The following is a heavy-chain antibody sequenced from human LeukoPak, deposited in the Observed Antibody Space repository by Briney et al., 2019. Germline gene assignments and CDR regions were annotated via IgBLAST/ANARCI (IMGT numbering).Heavy chain of an antibody. V-gene: IGHV3-20*04. CDR3: ARESSSSFVRAFDI. J-gene: IGHJ3*02. CDR1: GFTFDDYG. D-gene: IGHD6-6*01. Sequence: GGSLRLSCAASGFTFDDYGMSWVRQAPGKGLEGVSGINWNGGSTGYADSVKGRFTTSRDNAKNSLYLQMNSLRAEDTALYYCARESSSSFVRAFDIWGQGTMVTVSS. CDR2: INWNGGST.